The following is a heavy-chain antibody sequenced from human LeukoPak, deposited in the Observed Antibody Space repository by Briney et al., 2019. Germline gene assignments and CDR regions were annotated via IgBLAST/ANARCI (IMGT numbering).Heavy chain of an antibody. CDR1: GGSISSYY. V-gene: IGHV4-59*01. Sequence: SETLSLTCTVSGGSISSYYWSWIRQPPGKGLEWTGYIYYSGSTNYNPSLKSRVTISVDTSKNQFSLKLSSVTAADTAVYYCARIGAAAGSFRAIPFFDYWGQGTLVTVSS. D-gene: IGHD6-13*01. J-gene: IGHJ4*02. CDR3: ARIGAAAGSFRAIPFFDY. CDR2: IYYSGST.